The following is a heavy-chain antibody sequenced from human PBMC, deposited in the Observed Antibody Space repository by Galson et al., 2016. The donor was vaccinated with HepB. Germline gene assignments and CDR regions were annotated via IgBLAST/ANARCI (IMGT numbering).Heavy chain of an antibody. J-gene: IGHJ6*02. CDR3: ARHPDIVVVPPGSGYYYAMDV. Sequence: QSGAEVKKPGESLRISCKGSGYTFTNYWITWVRQMPGKGLEWMGRINPSDSYSNYSPSFQSHVTISADKSSSTAYLQWSCLKASDTAMYYCARHPDIVVVPPGSGYYYAMDVWGQGTTVTVSS. D-gene: IGHD2-2*01. CDR1: GYTFTNYW. CDR2: INPSDSYS. V-gene: IGHV5-10-1*01.